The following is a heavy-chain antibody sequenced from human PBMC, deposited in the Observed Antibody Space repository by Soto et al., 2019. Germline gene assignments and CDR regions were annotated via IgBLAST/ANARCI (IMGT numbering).Heavy chain of an antibody. CDR2: IIPIFGTA. CDR3: ARGVPMARGLYWFDP. J-gene: IGHJ5*02. D-gene: IGHD3-10*01. Sequence: GASVKVSCKASGGTFISYAISWVRQAPGQGLEWMGGIIPIFGTANYAQKFQGRVTITADKSTSTAYMELSSLRSEDTAGYYCARGVPMARGLYWFDPWGQGTLVTVSS. CDR1: GGTFISYA. V-gene: IGHV1-69*06.